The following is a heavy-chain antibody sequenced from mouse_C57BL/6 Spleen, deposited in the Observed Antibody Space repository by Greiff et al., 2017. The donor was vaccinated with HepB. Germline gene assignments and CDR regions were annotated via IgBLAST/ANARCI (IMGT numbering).Heavy chain of an antibody. D-gene: IGHD1-1*01. V-gene: IGHV1-50*01. J-gene: IGHJ4*01. CDR1: GYTFTSYW. CDR3: ARWPLYYYGSSYGAMDY. Sequence: QVHVKQPGAELVKPGASVKLSCKASGYTFTSYWMQWVKQRPGQGLEWIGEIDPSDSYTNYNQKFKGKATLTVDTSSSTAYMQLSSLTSEDSAVYYCARWPLYYYGSSYGAMDYWGQGTSVTVSS. CDR2: IDPSDSYT.